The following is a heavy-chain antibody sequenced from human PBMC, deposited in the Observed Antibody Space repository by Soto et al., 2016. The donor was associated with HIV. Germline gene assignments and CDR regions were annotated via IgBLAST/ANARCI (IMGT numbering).Heavy chain of an antibody. V-gene: IGHV1-18*01. D-gene: IGHD6-19*01. CDR1: GYTFSSYG. CDR3: AREAGVAVSGPLDY. J-gene: IGHJ4*02. CDR2: ISPYNSNT. Sequence: QVQLVQSGAEVKKPGASVKVSCKTSGYTFSSYGIMWVRQAPGQGLEWMGWISPYNSNTNYAQKLQDRVTMTTDTSTSTAYMELRSLRSDDTAVYYCAREAGVAVSGPLDYWGQGTLVTVSS.